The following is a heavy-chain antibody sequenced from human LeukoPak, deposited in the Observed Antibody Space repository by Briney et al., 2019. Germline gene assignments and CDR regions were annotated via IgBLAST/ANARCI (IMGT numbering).Heavy chain of an antibody. V-gene: IGHV4-59*02. D-gene: IGHD4-17*01. Sequence: SETLSLTCTVSGDSVSIYYWSWIRQPPGKGLEWIGYIYYSGSTKYNPSLTSRVTISVDTSKNQLSLKLSSVTAADTAVYYCARAYGDYPVRGLGLDYWGQGTLVTVSS. CDR2: IYYSGST. CDR3: ARAYGDYPVRGLGLDY. CDR1: GDSVSIYY. J-gene: IGHJ4*02.